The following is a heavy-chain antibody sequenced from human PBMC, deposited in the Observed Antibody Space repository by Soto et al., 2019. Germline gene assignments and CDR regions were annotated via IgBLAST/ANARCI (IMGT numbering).Heavy chain of an antibody. J-gene: IGHJ4*02. V-gene: IGHV4-34*01. D-gene: IGHD2-8*01. CDR2: INHSGST. CDR3: ARGWGYCTNGVCYASGYFDY. Sequence: SETLSLTCAVYGGSFSGYYWSWIRQPPGKGLEWIGEINHSGSTNYNPSLKSRVTISVDTSKNQFSLKLSSVTAADTAVYYCARGWGYCTNGVCYASGYFDYWGQGTLVTVSS. CDR1: GGSFSGYY.